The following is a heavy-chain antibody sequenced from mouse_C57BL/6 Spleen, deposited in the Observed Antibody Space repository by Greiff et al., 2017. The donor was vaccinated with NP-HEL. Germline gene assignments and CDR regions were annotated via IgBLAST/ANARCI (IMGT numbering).Heavy chain of an antibody. J-gene: IGHJ1*03. CDR2: IYPRSGNT. D-gene: IGHD1-1*01. CDR3: ARTVESYWYFDV. CDR1: GYTFTSYG. Sequence: QVQLQQSGAELARPGASVKLSCKASGYTFTSYGISWVKQRTGQGLEWIGEIYPRSGNTYYNEKFKGKATLTAGKSSSTAYMELRSLTSEDSAVYFCARTVESYWYFDVWGTGTTVTVSS. V-gene: IGHV1-81*01.